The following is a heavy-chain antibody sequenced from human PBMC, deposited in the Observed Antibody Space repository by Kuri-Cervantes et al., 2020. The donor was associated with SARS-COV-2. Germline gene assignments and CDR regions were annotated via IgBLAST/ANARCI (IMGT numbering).Heavy chain of an antibody. CDR2: ISGSSSYI. Sequence: GESLKISCAASGFPFSAFSMSWVRQAPGKGLEWVSSISGSSSYIYYVDSVKGRFTISRDNAKNSLYLQMNSLRAEDTAVYYCARGVVPAAIRYYYYYYYMDVWGKGTTVTVSS. CDR3: ARGVVPAAIRYYYYYYYMDV. J-gene: IGHJ6*03. V-gene: IGHV3-21*01. D-gene: IGHD2-2*02. CDR1: GFPFSAFS.